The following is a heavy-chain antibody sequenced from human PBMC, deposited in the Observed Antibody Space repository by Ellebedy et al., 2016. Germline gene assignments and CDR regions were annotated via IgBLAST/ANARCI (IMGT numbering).Heavy chain of an antibody. CDR3: ARQMATISTDWFDP. D-gene: IGHD5-24*01. Sequence: SETLSLXCSVSGAAIRTYYWTWIRQPPGKGLEWIGHIHYSGNTNHNPSLKSRVTMSLDTSKNQFSLRLSSVTAADTAVYYCARQMATISTDWFDPWGQGTLVTVAS. CDR1: GAAIRTYY. V-gene: IGHV4-59*01. CDR2: IHYSGNT. J-gene: IGHJ5*01.